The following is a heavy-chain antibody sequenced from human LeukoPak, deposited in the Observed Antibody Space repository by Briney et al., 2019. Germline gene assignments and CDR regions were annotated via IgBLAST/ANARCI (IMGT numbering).Heavy chain of an antibody. CDR2: ISGSTAGT. Sequence: PGGSLRLSCAASGFTFSSYAMNWVRQAPGKGLEWVSAISGSTAGTRYADSARGRFTISRDNSKNTLYLQMNSLRAEDTAVYYCAKGKWLQNYFDYWGQGTLVTVSS. V-gene: IGHV3-23*01. D-gene: IGHD5-24*01. CDR3: AKGKWLQNYFDY. J-gene: IGHJ4*02. CDR1: GFTFSSYA.